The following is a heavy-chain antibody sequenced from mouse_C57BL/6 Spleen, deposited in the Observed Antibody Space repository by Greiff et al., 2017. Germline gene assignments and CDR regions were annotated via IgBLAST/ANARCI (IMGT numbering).Heavy chain of an antibody. Sequence: VQLQQSGPELVKPGASVKISCKASGYAFSSSWMNWVKQRPGKGLEWIGRIYPGDGDTNYNGKFKGKATLTADKSSSTAYMQLSSLTSEDSAVYFCARFPHYYECYFDYWGQGTTLTVSS. D-gene: IGHD1-2*01. J-gene: IGHJ2*01. CDR2: IYPGDGDT. CDR3: ARFPHYYECYFDY. CDR1: GYAFSSSW. V-gene: IGHV1-82*01.